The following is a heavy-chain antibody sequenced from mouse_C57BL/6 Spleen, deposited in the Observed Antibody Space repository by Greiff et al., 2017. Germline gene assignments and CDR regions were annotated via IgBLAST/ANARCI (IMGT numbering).Heavy chain of an antibody. CDR3: TRYLSTTVVARPFAY. D-gene: IGHD1-1*01. CDR1: GYTFTDYE. J-gene: IGHJ3*01. V-gene: IGHV1-15*01. CDR2: IDPETGGT. Sequence: QVQLQQSGAELVRPGASVTLSCKASGYTFTDYEMHWVKQTPVHGLEWIGAIDPETGGTAYNQKFKGKAILTADKSSSTAYMELRSLTSEDSAVYYCTRYLSTTVVARPFAYWGQGTLVTVSA.